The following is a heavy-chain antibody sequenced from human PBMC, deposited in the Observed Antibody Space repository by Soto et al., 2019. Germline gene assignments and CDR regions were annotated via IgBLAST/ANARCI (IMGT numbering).Heavy chain of an antibody. CDR2: ISSNGGNT. CDR1: GFAXSSYA. J-gene: IGHJ4*02. CDR3: VKDRVVVVVAANYLYFDY. V-gene: IGHV3-64D*08. D-gene: IGHD2-15*01. Sequence: PGGSLRLSCSASGFAXSSYAMHCVLQAPGKGLEYISCISSNGGNTYYADSVKGRFTISRDNSKNTLYLQMSSLKTEDTAVYYCVKDRVVVVVAANYLYFDYWGQGALVTVSS.